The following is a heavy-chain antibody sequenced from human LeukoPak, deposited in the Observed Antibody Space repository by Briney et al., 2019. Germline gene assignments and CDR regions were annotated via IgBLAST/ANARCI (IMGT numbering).Heavy chain of an antibody. J-gene: IGHJ5*02. CDR1: GGSISSYY. Sequence: SETLSLTCTVSGGSISSYYWSRIRQPAGKGLEWIGRIYTSGSTNYNPSLKSRVTMSVDTSKNQFSLKLSSVTAADTAVYYCARIYYYDSSAFFSFDPWGQGTLVTVSS. CDR2: IYTSGST. D-gene: IGHD3-22*01. V-gene: IGHV4-4*07. CDR3: ARIYYYDSSAFFSFDP.